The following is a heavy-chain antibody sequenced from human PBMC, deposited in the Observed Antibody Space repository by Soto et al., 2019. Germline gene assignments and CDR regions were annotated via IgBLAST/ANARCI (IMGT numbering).Heavy chain of an antibody. J-gene: IGHJ3*02. CDR2: IIPIFGTA. V-gene: IGHV1-69*13. CDR3: ARDTPGSYYDSSGYYYVEAFNI. Sequence: SVKVSGKASGGTFSSYAISWVRQAPGQGLEWMGGIIPIFGTANYAQKFQGRVTITADESTSTAYMELSSLRSEDTAVYYCARDTPGSYYDSSGYYYVEAFNIWGQGTMVTVS. CDR1: GGTFSSYA. D-gene: IGHD3-22*01.